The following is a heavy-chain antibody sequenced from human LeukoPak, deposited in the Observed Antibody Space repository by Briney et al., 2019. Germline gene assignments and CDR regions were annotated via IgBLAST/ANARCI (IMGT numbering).Heavy chain of an antibody. J-gene: IGHJ4*02. CDR1: GYSFTSYW. V-gene: IGHV3-23*01. Sequence: GESLKISCKGSGYSFTSYWIGWVRQAPGKGLEWVSAISGSGGSIYYADSVKGRFTISRDNSKNTLYLQMNSLRAEDTAVYHCAKLPYFAYFDYWGQGTLVSVSS. D-gene: IGHD3-9*01. CDR2: ISGSGGSI. CDR3: AKLPYFAYFDY.